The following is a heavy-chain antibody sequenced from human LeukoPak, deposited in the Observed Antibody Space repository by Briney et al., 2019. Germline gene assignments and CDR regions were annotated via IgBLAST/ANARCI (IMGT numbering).Heavy chain of an antibody. J-gene: IGHJ6*02. CDR1: GFTFNNYA. CDR2: ISGGGGTT. V-gene: IGHV3-23*01. Sequence: GGSLRLSWAASGFTFNNYAMNWVRQAPGKGLEWVSVISGGGGTTYYADSVKGRFTISRDSSKNTLYLQMNSLRAEDTAVYYCAKVSGGGLYYDGMDVWGQGTTVTVSS. D-gene: IGHD1-14*01. CDR3: AKVSGGGLYYDGMDV.